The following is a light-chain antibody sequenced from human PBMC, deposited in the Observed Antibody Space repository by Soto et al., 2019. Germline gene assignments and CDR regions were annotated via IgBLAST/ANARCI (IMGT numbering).Light chain of an antibody. CDR1: SSNIGAGYD. V-gene: IGLV1-40*01. Sequence: QSVLTQPPSVSGAPGQRVTISCTGSSSNIGAGYDVHWYQQLPGTAPKLLIYGNSNRPSGVPHRFSGSKSATSASLDIAGLQAEDEADYYCQSYDSSLSGVVFGGGTKVTVL. CDR2: GNS. CDR3: QSYDSSLSGVV. J-gene: IGLJ2*01.